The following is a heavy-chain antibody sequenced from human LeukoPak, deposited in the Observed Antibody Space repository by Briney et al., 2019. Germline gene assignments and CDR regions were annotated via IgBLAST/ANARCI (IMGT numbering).Heavy chain of an antibody. CDR3: ARDSPYSDYLIGGAFNI. Sequence: GGSLRLSCAASGFTVGSNYMSWVRQASGKGLEWVSVIYSDGTTYYADSVKGRFTISRDNSKNTLYLQMNSLGAEDTAVYYCARDSPYSDYLIGGAFNIWGQGTMVTVSS. J-gene: IGHJ3*02. D-gene: IGHD4-11*01. V-gene: IGHV3-53*01. CDR2: IYSDGTT. CDR1: GFTVGSNY.